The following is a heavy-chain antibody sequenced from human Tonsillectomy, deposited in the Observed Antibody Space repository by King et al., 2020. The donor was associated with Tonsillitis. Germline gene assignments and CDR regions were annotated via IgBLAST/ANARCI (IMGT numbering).Heavy chain of an antibody. CDR2: IIPILGIP. J-gene: IGHJ4*02. CDR3: ARARSIAVPAADGF. D-gene: IGHD2-2*01. Sequence: VQLVESGAEVKKPGSSVKVSYKTSGGTFSSYAFTWVRQAPGQGLEWMGRIIPILGIPNYAQKFQGRVTITADKSTSTVYMELSSLRSEDTAVYYCARARSIAVPAADGFWGQGTLVTVSS. CDR1: GGTFSSYA. V-gene: IGHV1-69*09.